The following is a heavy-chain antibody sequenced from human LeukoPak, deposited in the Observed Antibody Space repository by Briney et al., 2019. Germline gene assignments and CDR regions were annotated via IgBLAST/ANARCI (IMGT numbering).Heavy chain of an antibody. Sequence: GGSLRLSCAASGFTFSSYWMSWVRQAPGKGLEWVANIKQDGSEKYYVDSVKGRFTISRDNAKNSLYLQMNSLRAEDTAIYYCARDNYSGSRYFDHWGQGTLVTVSS. D-gene: IGHD1-26*01. CDR2: IKQDGSEK. CDR3: ARDNYSGSRYFDH. CDR1: GFTFSSYW. V-gene: IGHV3-7*01. J-gene: IGHJ4*02.